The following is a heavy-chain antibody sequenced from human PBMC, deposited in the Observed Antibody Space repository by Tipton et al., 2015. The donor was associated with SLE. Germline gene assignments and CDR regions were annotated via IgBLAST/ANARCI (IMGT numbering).Heavy chain of an antibody. CDR2: MYYTGST. CDR1: GVSISDYY. V-gene: IGHV4-59*08. D-gene: IGHD2-15*01. J-gene: IGHJ5*02. CDR3: ARQEVGQVRTPPWFDP. Sequence: LRLSCTVSGVSISDYYWSWIRQPPGKGLEWIGHMYYTGSTAYNPSLQGRVTMSVDTSKNQFSLSLRSVTAADTAVYYCARQEVGQVRTPPWFDPWGQGTLVTVSS.